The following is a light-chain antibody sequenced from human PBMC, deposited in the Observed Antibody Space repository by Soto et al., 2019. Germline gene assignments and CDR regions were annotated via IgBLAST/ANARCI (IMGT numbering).Light chain of an antibody. CDR1: QDITNF. CDR2: DAF. Sequence: DIQMTQSPSSLSASVGDRVTITCQASQDITNFLNWYQQKPGKAPKLLIYDAFSLQKWAPSRFCGSGSGTDFSFTNSSLHPKDIATYYCQQFDDVPYSFSQETKVAIK. CDR3: QQFDDVPYS. V-gene: IGKV1-33*01. J-gene: IGKJ2*03.